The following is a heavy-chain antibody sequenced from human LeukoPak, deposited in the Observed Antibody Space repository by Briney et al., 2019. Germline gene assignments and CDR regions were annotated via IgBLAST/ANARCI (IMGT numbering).Heavy chain of an antibody. Sequence: GGSLRLSCAASGFSVFSNYMTWVRQAPGKGLEWVAVSYRRDTTFYADSVKGRFTISRDNAQNSVYLQMNSLRTEDTAVYYCARAGGTYYDYIWGDYRYTFDIWGQGTMVTVSS. CDR1: GFSVFSNY. V-gene: IGHV3-66*03. J-gene: IGHJ3*02. CDR2: SYRRDTT. D-gene: IGHD3-16*02. CDR3: ARAGGTYYDYIWGDYRYTFDI.